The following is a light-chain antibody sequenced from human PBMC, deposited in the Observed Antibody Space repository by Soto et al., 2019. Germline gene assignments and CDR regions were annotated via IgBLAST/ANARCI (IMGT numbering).Light chain of an antibody. Sequence: EIVMTQSPVTLSVSPGERATLSCRASQSVISNLAWYQQKPGQAPRLLIYDISIRAAGIPDRFSGSGSGTDFTLTISSLEPEDFAVYYCQQRSNWPPITFGQGTRLEIK. J-gene: IGKJ5*01. V-gene: IGKV3-11*01. CDR1: QSVISN. CDR3: QQRSNWPPIT. CDR2: DIS.